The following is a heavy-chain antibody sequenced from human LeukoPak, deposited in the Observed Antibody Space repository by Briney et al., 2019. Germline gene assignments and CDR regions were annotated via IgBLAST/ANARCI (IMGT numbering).Heavy chain of an antibody. CDR2: IYYRGST. CDR3: AKHPYHLLWLSWLDP. D-gene: IGHD2-2*01. Sequence: SETLSLTCTVSGGSISSTSYYWGWIRQPPGKGLEWIGSIYYRGSTYYNPSLKSRVTISVDTSKNQFSLKLSAVTAAHTAVYSRAKHPYHLLWLSWLDPWGQGTLVTVSS. CDR1: GGSISSTSYY. J-gene: IGHJ5*02. V-gene: IGHV4-39*01.